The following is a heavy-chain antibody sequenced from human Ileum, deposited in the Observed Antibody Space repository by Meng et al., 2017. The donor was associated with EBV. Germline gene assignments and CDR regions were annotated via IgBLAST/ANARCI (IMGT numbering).Heavy chain of an antibody. V-gene: IGHV4-4*02. J-gene: IGHJ4*02. Sequence: GQQEESGPRVVKPSGTLSRTRAVPGGSVISNNWWSWVRQPPGKGLEWIGEIFHIGSTNNSPSLKSRVTISVDNSKDQFSLSLTSVTAADTAIYYCAKVSLTGTFYDHWGQGILVTVSS. CDR3: AKVSLTGTFYDH. CDR1: GGSVISNNW. D-gene: IGHD3-9*01. CDR2: IFHIGST.